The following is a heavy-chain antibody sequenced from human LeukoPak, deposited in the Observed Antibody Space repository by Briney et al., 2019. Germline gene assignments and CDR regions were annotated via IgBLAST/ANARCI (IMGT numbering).Heavy chain of an antibody. CDR2: INSRSTTI. J-gene: IGHJ4*02. CDR1: GFTFSSYS. CDR3: ARERVTGAGLSYHNEYYSDY. D-gene: IGHD2-2*01. V-gene: IGHV3-48*04. Sequence: PGGSLRLSCAASGFTFSSYSMNWVRQAPGKGLEWVSYINSRSTTILYADSVKGRFTISRDNAKNSLHLQMNSLRAEDTAVYYCARERVTGAGLSYHNEYYSDYWGQGTLVTVSS.